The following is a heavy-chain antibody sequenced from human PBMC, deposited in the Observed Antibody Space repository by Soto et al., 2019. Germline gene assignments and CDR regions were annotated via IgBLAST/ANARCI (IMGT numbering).Heavy chain of an antibody. V-gene: IGHV3-30*18. Sequence: AGGSLRLSCAASGFTLTTYGMHWVRQAPGKGLEWVAAMSYDETKEYYADSVKGRFTISRDSSRNTLFLQLNSLRAEDTAVYYCAKEFGSTWIDHWGEGTLVTVSS. J-gene: IGHJ4*02. CDR3: AKEFGSTWIDH. CDR2: MSYDETKE. D-gene: IGHD6-13*01. CDR1: GFTLTTYG.